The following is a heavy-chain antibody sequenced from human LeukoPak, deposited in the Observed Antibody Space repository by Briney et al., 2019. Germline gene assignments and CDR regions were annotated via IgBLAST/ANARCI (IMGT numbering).Heavy chain of an antibody. CDR1: GGPISSSSYY. CDR3: ARHRGVMVRGVIHPFDY. D-gene: IGHD3-10*01. CDR2: IYCSGST. V-gene: IGHV4-39*01. J-gene: IGHJ4*02. Sequence: SETLSLTCTVSGGPISSSSYYWGWIRQPPGKGLEWIGSIYCSGSTYYNPSLKSRVTISVDTSKNQFSLKLSSVTAADTAVYYCARHRGVMVRGVIHPFDYWGQGTLVTVSS.